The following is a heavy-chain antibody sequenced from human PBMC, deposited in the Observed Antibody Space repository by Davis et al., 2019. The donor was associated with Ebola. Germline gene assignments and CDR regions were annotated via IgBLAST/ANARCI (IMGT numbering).Heavy chain of an antibody. CDR3: ARGNSGSLYGP. D-gene: IGHD1-26*01. CDR1: GGSVSSGSYY. J-gene: IGHJ5*02. Sequence: PSETLSLTCTVSGGSVSSGSYYWSWIRQPPGKGLEWIGYIYYSGSTNYNPSLKSRVTISVDTSKNQFSLKLSSVTAADTAVYYCARGNSGSLYGPWGQGTLVTVSS. V-gene: IGHV4-61*01. CDR2: IYYSGST.